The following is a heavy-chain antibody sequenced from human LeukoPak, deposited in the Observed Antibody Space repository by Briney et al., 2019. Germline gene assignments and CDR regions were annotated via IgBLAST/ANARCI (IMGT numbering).Heavy chain of an antibody. Sequence: ASVKVSCKASGYTFTSYGLNWVRQAPGQGLEWMGWINTNTGNPTYAQGFTGRFVFSLDTSVSTAYLQISSLKAEDTAVYYWARAGRATRSDYWGQGTLVTVSS. CDR2: INTNTGNP. CDR1: GYTFTSYG. CDR3: ARAGRATRSDY. J-gene: IGHJ4*02. V-gene: IGHV7-4-1*02.